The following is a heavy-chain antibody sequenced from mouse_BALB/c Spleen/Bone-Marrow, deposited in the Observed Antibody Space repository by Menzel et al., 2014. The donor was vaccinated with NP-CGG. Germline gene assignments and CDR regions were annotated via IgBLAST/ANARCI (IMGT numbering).Heavy chain of an antibody. CDR1: GFTFSDYA. Sequence: EVMLVESGGALVKPGGSLKLSCAASGFTFSDYAMSWVRQSPEKRLEWVAKISNGGNYTYYPDTVTGRFTISRDNAKNTLYLEMSSLRSEDTAMYYCSRNSNYSFDFWGQGTTLTVSS. D-gene: IGHD2-5*01. J-gene: IGHJ2*01. V-gene: IGHV5-9-4*01. CDR2: ISNGGNYT. CDR3: SRNSNYSFDF.